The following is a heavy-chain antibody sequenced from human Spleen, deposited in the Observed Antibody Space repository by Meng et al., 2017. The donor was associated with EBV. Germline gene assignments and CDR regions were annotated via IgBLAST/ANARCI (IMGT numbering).Heavy chain of an antibody. CDR3: ARDLGGKWLLAY. D-gene: IGHD3-16*01. V-gene: IGHV1-18*01. Sequence: PAASGKATCKGSGNYLRRFGLHWTRQAPGQRIECMARISDYNGNKNYAQKFQGRGTTTTDTPTSTAYMELRSLRSDDNAVYFCARDLGGKWLLAYWGQGTLVTVSS. J-gene: IGHJ4*02. CDR2: ISDYNGNK. CDR1: GNYLRRFG.